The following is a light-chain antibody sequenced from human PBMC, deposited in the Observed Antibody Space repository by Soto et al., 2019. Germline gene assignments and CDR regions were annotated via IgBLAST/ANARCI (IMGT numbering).Light chain of an antibody. CDR1: QSVSSY. Sequence: VLTQSPGTLSLSPGERATLSCRASQSVSSYSLAWYQQKPGQAPRLLIYVASYRATGIPARFSGSGSGTEYTLTISNLQAEDFAVYNCQQFNNWPHTFGQGTKVDIK. J-gene: IGKJ2*01. CDR3: QQFNNWPHT. V-gene: IGKV3-15*01. CDR2: VAS.